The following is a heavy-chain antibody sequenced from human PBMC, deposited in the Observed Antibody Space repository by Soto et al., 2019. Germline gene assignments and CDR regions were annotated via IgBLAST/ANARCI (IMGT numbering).Heavy chain of an antibody. CDR1: GASINNYY. J-gene: IGHJ6*02. Sequence: QVQMQESGPGLVKPSETLSLTCTVFGASINNYYCNWVRQPPGKGLEWIGSIHYSGTTHYNPSLESRVTRSRDAARNQFSLRLRSVTAADAAVYYGAGDTYGLDVWGQGTTVTVSS. CDR3: AGDTYGLDV. CDR2: IHYSGTT. V-gene: IGHV4-59*01.